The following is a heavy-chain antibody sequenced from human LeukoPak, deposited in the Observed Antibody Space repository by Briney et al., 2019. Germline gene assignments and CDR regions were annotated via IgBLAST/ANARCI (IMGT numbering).Heavy chain of an antibody. CDR2: IWYDGSNR. V-gene: IGHV3-33*06. D-gene: IGHD3-10*01. Sequence: QSGGSLRLSCAASGFTFSNYGMHWVRQAPGKGLEWVAVIWYDGSNRYYADSVKGRFTISRDNSKNTLYLQMNSLRAEDTAVDYCAKESGVLLWFGELLFDPWGQGTLVTVSS. CDR1: GFTFSNYG. J-gene: IGHJ5*02. CDR3: AKESGVLLWFGELLFDP.